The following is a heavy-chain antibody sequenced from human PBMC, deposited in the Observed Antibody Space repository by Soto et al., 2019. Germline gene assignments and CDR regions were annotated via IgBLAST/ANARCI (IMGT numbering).Heavy chain of an antibody. Sequence: PSETLSLTCTVSGGSISSSSYYWGWIRQPPGKGLEWIGSIYYSGSTYYNPSLKSRVTISVDTSKNQFSLQLNSVTPEDTAVYYCARGGVARPPNDAFDIWRHGTLVTVSS. D-gene: IGHD3-16*01. CDR1: GGSISSSSYY. J-gene: IGHJ3*02. CDR2: IYYSGST. CDR3: ARGGVARPPNDAFDI. V-gene: IGHV4-39*01.